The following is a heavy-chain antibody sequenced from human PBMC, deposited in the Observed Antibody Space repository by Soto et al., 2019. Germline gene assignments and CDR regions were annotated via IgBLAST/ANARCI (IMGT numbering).Heavy chain of an antibody. CDR3: ARHDGYGSSTNGPVGFGA. Sequence: SVKVSCKASGGTFSSYTISWVRQAPGQGLEWMGRVIPILGIANYAQKFQGRVTITADKSTSTAYMELSSLRSEDTAVYYCARHDGYGSSTNGPVGFGAWGRGTRVTVAS. D-gene: IGHD2-2*01. J-gene: IGHJ5*02. CDR1: GGTFSSYT. CDR2: VIPILGIA. V-gene: IGHV1-69*02.